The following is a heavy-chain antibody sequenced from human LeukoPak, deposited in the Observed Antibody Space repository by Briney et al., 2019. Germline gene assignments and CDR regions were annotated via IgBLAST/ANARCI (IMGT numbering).Heavy chain of an antibody. V-gene: IGHV3-13*01. CDR2: IVTASDK. Sequence: GGALRLSCAASGFPFNSFDMHWVRPPTGQGLEWVWTIVTASDKYYQGSLEGRINLSRENAKKSLYLQMNSLTAGDTAVYYCARGPPRGKYYYMVFWGKGTTVTVSS. CDR3: ARGPPRGKYYYMVF. D-gene: IGHD1-1*01. CDR1: GFPFNSFD. J-gene: IGHJ6*03.